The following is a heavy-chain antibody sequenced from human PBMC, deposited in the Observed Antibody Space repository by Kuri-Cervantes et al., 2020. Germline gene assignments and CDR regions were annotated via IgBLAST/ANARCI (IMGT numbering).Heavy chain of an antibody. CDR3: AKGGATVTIVAFDY. CDR1: GFTFDDYA. CDR2: TSWNSGSI. Sequence: GGSLRLSCAASGFTFDDYAMHWVRQAPGKGLEWVSGTSWNSGSIGYADSVKGRFTISRDNAKNSLYLQMNSLRAEDTALYYCAKGGATVTIVAFDYWGQGTLVTVSS. D-gene: IGHD4-17*01. V-gene: IGHV3-9*01. J-gene: IGHJ4*02.